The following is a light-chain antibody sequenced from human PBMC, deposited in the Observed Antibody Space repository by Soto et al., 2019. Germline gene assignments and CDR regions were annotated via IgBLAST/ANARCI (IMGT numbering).Light chain of an antibody. V-gene: IGKV3-20*01. CDR3: QQYGSSPPEKT. CDR2: GAS. Sequence: EIVLTQSPGTLSLSPGERATLSCRASQSVISNYLAWYQQKPGQAPRLLIYGASSRATGIPDRFSGSGSGTDFTLTINRLEPEDFAVYYCQQYGSSPPEKTFGQGTKVEFK. J-gene: IGKJ1*01. CDR1: QSVISNY.